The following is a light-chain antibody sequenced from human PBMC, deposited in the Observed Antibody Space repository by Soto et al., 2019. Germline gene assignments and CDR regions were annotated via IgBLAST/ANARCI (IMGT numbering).Light chain of an antibody. CDR2: DAS. CDR1: QSVTNSY. V-gene: IGKV3-20*01. CDR3: QQYGRSLT. Sequence: EIVLTQSPGTLSLSPGERATLSCRASQSVTNSYLAWYQQKPGQAHRLFIYDASRRATGIPDRFSGSGSGTDFTLTISRLQPEDFAVYYCQQYGRSLTFGGGTKVEIK. J-gene: IGKJ4*01.